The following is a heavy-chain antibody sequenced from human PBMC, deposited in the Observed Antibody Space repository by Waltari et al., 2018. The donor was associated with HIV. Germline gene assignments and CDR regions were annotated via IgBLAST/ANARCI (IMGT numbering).Heavy chain of an antibody. Sequence: QVQLVQSGAEVKKPGSSVKVSCKASGGTFSSYAISWVRQAPGQGLEWMGGIIPIFGTANYAQKVQGRVTITADESTSTAYMELSSLRSEDTAVYYCARWVRGNDYSNYVGWFDPWGQGTLVTVSS. J-gene: IGHJ5*02. D-gene: IGHD4-4*01. CDR2: IIPIFGTA. V-gene: IGHV1-69*01. CDR1: GGTFSSYA. CDR3: ARWVRGNDYSNYVGWFDP.